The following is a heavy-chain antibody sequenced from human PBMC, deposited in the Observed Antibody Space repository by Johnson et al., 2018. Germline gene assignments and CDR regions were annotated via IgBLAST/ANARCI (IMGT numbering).Heavy chain of an antibody. Sequence: EVQLVETGGGLVQPGRSLRLSCAASGFTFDDYAMHWVRQAPGKGLEWVSGISWDSGSIGYADSLKGRFTLSRDNAKNSLYHQMNSLRPEDTALYYWAKDLLGGSNTFDLWGQGTRVTCSS. D-gene: IGHD1-26*01. CDR2: ISWDSGSI. CDR3: AKDLLGGSNTFDL. CDR1: GFTFDDYA. V-gene: IGHV3-9*01. J-gene: IGHJ3*01.